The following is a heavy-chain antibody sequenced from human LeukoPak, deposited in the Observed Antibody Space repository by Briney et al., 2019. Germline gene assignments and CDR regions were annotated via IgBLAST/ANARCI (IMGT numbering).Heavy chain of an antibody. CDR1: GGSISSGDYY. Sequence: SKTLSLTCTVSGGSISSGDYYWSWIRQPPGKGLEWIGYIYYSGSTYYNPSLKSRVTISVDTSKNQFSLKLSSVTAADTAVYYCARVGFRYCSSTSCFDAFDIWGQGTMVTVSS. CDR3: ARVGFRYCSSTSCFDAFDI. CDR2: IYYSGST. J-gene: IGHJ3*02. D-gene: IGHD2-2*01. V-gene: IGHV4-30-4*01.